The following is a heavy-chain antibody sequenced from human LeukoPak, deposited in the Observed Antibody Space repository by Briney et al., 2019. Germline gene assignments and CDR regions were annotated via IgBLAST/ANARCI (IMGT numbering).Heavy chain of an antibody. CDR2: IYYSGST. CDR1: GGSISSYY. J-gene: IGHJ4*02. Sequence: SETLSLTCTVSGGSISSYYWSWIRQPPGKGLEWIGYIYYSGSTNYNPSLKSRVTISVDTSKNQFSLKLSSVTAADTAVYYCARGGDFWSGYYYWGQGTLVTVSS. D-gene: IGHD3-3*01. CDR3: ARGGDFWSGYYY. V-gene: IGHV4-59*01.